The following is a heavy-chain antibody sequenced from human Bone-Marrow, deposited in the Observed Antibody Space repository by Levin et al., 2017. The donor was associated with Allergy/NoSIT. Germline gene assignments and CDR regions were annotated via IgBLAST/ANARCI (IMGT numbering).Heavy chain of an antibody. D-gene: IGHD3-10*01. V-gene: IGHV3-48*01. Sequence: SGGSLRLSCAASGFTFSSYSMNWVRQAPGKGLEWVSYISSSSSTIYYADSVKGRFTISRDNAKNSLYLQMNSLRAEDTAVYYCARDLKWFGEINGDAFDIWGQGTMVTVSS. CDR3: ARDLKWFGEINGDAFDI. J-gene: IGHJ3*02. CDR1: GFTFSSYS. CDR2: ISSSSSTI.